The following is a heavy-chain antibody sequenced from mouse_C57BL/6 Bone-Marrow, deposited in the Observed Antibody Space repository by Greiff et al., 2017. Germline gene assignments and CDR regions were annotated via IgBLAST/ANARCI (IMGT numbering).Heavy chain of an antibody. J-gene: IGHJ1*03. D-gene: IGHD1-1*01. CDR2: IDPANGNT. V-gene: IGHV14-3*01. CDR3: GKYGYFDV. Sequence: VQLQQPGAELVKPGASVKMSCKASGFNIKNTYMHWVKQRPEQGLEWIGRIDPANGNTKYAPKFQGKATITADTSSNTAYRQLSSLTSEDTAIYYCGKYGYFDVWGTGTTVTVSS. CDR1: GFNIKNTY.